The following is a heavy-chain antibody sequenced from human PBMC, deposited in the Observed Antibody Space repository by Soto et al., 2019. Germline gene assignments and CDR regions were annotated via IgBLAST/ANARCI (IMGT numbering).Heavy chain of an antibody. CDR3: ARDVFSSAWPYYMDV. D-gene: IGHD6-19*01. V-gene: IGHV1-3*01. J-gene: IGHJ6*03. CDR2: INADNGNT. CDR1: GYTFTSYA. Sequence: QVQLVQSGAEVKKPGASVNVSCKTSGYTFTSYAINWARQAPGQRLEWMGWINADNGNTKYSQKFQGRVTITRDTSASTAYMELSSLRSEDTAIYYCARDVFSSAWPYYMDVWGKGTTVTVSS.